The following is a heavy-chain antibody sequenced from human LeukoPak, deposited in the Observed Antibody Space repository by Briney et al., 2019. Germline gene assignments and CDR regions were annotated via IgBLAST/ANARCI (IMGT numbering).Heavy chain of an antibody. Sequence: GGSLRLSCAASGFTVSSNYMSWVRQAPGKGLEWVSAISGSGGSTYYADSVKGRFTISRDNSKNTLYLQMNSLRAEDTAVYYCAKVHTYVGSSWRGGYFDYWGQGTLVTVSS. CDR3: AKVHTYVGSSWRGGYFDY. V-gene: IGHV3-23*01. J-gene: IGHJ4*02. D-gene: IGHD6-13*01. CDR1: GFTVSSNY. CDR2: ISGSGGST.